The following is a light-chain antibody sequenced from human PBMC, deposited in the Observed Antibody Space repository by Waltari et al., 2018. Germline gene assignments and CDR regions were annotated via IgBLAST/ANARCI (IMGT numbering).Light chain of an antibody. Sequence: QSALTQPASVSGSPGQSITISCTGTSSDVGGYNYVSWYQQHPGKAPNLRIYEVSNRPSGVSNRVSGSKSGNTASLTFSGLQAEDEADYYCASYTSSDSWVFGGGTKLTVL. CDR1: SSDVGGYNY. V-gene: IGLV2-14*01. CDR2: EVS. CDR3: ASYTSSDSWV. J-gene: IGLJ3*02.